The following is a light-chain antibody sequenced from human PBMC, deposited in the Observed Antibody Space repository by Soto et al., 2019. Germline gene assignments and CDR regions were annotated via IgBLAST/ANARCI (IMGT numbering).Light chain of an antibody. CDR1: QPISNA. CDR2: GAS. CDR3: QQYNNWYT. V-gene: IGKV3-15*01. J-gene: IGKJ2*01. Sequence: IAMTQSPATLSGSPGERASVCGRGSQPISNALAWYQHKPGQAPRLLIYGASTRATGIPARFSGSGSGTEFTLTIGSLQSEDFAVYYCQQYNNWYTFGQGTKVDIK.